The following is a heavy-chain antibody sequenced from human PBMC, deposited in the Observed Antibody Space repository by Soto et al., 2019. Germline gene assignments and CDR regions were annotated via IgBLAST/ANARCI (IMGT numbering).Heavy chain of an antibody. Sequence: ASVKVSCKASGYTFTSYGISWVRQAPGQGLEWMGWISAYNGNTNYAQKLQGRVTMTTDTSTSPAYMELRSLRSAAPAVYYCARRGAGHYGYYYGMDVWAQGTTVTVSS. V-gene: IGHV1-18*01. D-gene: IGHD3-10*01. J-gene: IGHJ6*02. CDR3: ARRGAGHYGYYYGMDV. CDR2: ISAYNGNT. CDR1: GYTFTSYG.